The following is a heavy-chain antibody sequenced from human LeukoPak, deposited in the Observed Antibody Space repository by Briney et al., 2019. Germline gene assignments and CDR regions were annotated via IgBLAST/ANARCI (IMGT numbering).Heavy chain of an antibody. CDR2: IYSGGST. CDR1: GFTVSSNY. Sequence: GGSLRLSCAASGFTVSSNYMSWVRQAPGKGLECVSVIYSGGSTYYADSVKGRFTISRDNSKNTLYLQMNSLRAEDTAVYYCARDGEMATNPYYFDYWGQGTLVTVSS. J-gene: IGHJ4*02. D-gene: IGHD5-24*01. CDR3: ARDGEMATNPYYFDY. V-gene: IGHV3-53*01.